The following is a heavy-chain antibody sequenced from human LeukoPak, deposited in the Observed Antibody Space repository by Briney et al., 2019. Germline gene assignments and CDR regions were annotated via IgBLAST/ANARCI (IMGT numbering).Heavy chain of an antibody. Sequence: PSETLTLTCAVSGGSISSGGYSWSWIRQPPGKGLEWIGYIYHSGSTYYNPSLKSRVTISVDRSKNQFSLKLSSVTAADTAVYYCARDLSLIAVAGAKGPLYNWFDPWGQGTLVTVSS. CDR1: GGSISSGGYS. V-gene: IGHV4-30-2*01. CDR3: ARDLSLIAVAGAKGPLYNWFDP. CDR2: IYHSGST. J-gene: IGHJ5*02. D-gene: IGHD6-19*01.